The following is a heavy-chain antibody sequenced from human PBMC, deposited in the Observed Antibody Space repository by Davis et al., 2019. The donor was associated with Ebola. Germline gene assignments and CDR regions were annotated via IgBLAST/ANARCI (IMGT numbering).Heavy chain of an antibody. CDR3: ARDSDDYCFDY. V-gene: IGHV3-30*02. CDR2: VRSHGSDD. D-gene: IGHD2-21*02. Sequence: GESLKISCAASGFTFSSYGMHWVRQAPGRGLEWVASVRSHGSDDHYADSVKGRFTISRDNSKNTLYLQMNSLRPEDTAVYYCARDSDDYCFDYWGQGTLVTVSS. CDR1: GFTFSSYG. J-gene: IGHJ4*02.